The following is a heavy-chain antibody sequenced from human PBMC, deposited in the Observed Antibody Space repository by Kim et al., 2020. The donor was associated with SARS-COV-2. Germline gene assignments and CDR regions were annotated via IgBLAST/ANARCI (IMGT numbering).Heavy chain of an antibody. J-gene: IGHJ4*02. D-gene: IGHD2-21*01. CDR3: TYSGNKYFDY. V-gene: IGHV3-23*01. CDR1: GLSVSVYA. Sequence: GGSLRLFCAVSGLSVSVYAMSWVRQVPGKGLEWVSTISGTGVYTYHADPVKGRFTISRDNSKNRLYLQMDSLGVEDTALYYCTYSGNKYFDYWGQGTLVTVSS. CDR2: ISGTGVYT.